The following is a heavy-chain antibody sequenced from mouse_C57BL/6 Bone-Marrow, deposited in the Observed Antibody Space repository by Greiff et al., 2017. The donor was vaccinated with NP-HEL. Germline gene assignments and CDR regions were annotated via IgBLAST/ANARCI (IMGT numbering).Heavy chain of an antibody. CDR1: GYTFTSYW. CDR2: IDPNSGGT. V-gene: IGHV1-72*01. CDR3: VYGDY. D-gene: IGHD1-1*02. Sequence: QQSCTASGYTFTSYWMHWVTQRPGRGLEWIGWIDPNSGGTKYNEKFKSKATLTVDKPSSTAYMQLSSLTSEDSAVYYCVYGDYWGQGTTLTVSA. J-gene: IGHJ2*01.